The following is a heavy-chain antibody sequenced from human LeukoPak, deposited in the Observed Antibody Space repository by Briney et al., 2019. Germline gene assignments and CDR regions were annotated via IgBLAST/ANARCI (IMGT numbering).Heavy chain of an antibody. CDR1: GGSFSGYY. D-gene: IGHD3-10*01. CDR3: ARDVTMVRGGSILDY. Sequence: SETLSLTCAVYGGSFSGYYWSWIRQPPGKGLEWIGEINHSGSTNYNPSLKSRVTISVDTSKNQFSLKLSSVTAADTAVYYCARDVTMVRGGSILDYWGQGTLVTVSS. V-gene: IGHV4-34*01. J-gene: IGHJ4*02. CDR2: INHSGST.